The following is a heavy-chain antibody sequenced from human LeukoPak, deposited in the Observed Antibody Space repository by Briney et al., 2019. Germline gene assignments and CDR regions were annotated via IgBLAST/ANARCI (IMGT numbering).Heavy chain of an antibody. V-gene: IGHV4-34*01. Sequence: PSETLSLTCAVYGGSISGNYWSWIRQPPGKGLEWIGEINHSGSTNYNPSLKSRVTISVDTSKNQFSLKLSSVTAADTAVYYCARGGYGRRYYFDYWGQGTLVTVSS. CDR2: INHSGST. CDR1: GGSISGNY. CDR3: ARGGYGRRYYFDY. J-gene: IGHJ4*02. D-gene: IGHD1-1*01.